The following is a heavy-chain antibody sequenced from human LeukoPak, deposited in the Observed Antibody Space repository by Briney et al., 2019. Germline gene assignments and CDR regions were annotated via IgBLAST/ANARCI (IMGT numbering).Heavy chain of an antibody. Sequence: SETLSLTCAVYGGSFSGYYWSWIRQPPGKGLGWIGEINHSGSTNYNPSLKSRVTISVDTSKNQFSLKLSSVTAADTAVYYCARGLYCSGGSCYSGFDYWGQGTLATVSS. J-gene: IGHJ4*02. V-gene: IGHV4-34*01. CDR2: INHSGST. CDR1: GGSFSGYY. CDR3: ARGLYCSGGSCYSGFDY. D-gene: IGHD2-15*01.